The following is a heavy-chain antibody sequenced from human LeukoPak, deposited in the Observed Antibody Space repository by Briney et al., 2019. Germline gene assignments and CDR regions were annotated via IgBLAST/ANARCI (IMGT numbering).Heavy chain of an antibody. J-gene: IGHJ4*02. CDR2: IYPGDSDT. Sequence: GESLKISCKGSGYSFTSYWIGWLRQMPGKGLEWMGIIYPGDSDTRYSPSFQGQIPISADKSISNAYLQWSSLKASDTAMYYCARRRYYDSSGYYSSAFDHWGQGTLVTVSS. CDR1: GYSFTSYW. CDR3: ARRRYYDSSGYYSSAFDH. V-gene: IGHV5-51*01. D-gene: IGHD3-22*01.